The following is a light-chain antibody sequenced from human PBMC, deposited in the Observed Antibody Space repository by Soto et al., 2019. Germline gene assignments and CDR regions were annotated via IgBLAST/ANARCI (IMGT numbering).Light chain of an antibody. Sequence: DIQMTQSPSSLSASVGDRVTITCRASQSISGYLNWYQQKPGKAPKLLIYAASSLQSGVPPRFSGSGSGTDFTLTISSLQPEDFATYYCQQSYSTLTWTFGQGTKVDIK. V-gene: IGKV1-39*01. CDR2: AAS. CDR3: QQSYSTLTWT. J-gene: IGKJ1*01. CDR1: QSISGY.